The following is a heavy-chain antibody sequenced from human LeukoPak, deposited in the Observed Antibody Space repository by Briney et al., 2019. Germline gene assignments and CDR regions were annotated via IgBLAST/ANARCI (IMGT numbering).Heavy chain of an antibody. CDR1: GGTFSSYA. Sequence: ASVKVSCKASGGTFSSYAISWVRQAPGQGLEWMGGTIPIFGTANYAQKFQGRVTITADESTSTAYMELSSLRSEDTAVYYCAQHDYDFWSGYGAFDIWGQGTMVTVSS. V-gene: IGHV1-69*13. D-gene: IGHD3-3*01. J-gene: IGHJ3*02. CDR3: AQHDYDFWSGYGAFDI. CDR2: TIPIFGTA.